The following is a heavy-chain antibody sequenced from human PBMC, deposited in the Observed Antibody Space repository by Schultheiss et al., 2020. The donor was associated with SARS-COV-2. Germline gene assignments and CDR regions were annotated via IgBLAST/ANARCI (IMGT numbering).Heavy chain of an antibody. V-gene: IGHV3-NL1*01. CDR1: GFTFSSYG. CDR2: ISGSGGST. CDR3: ARADDIAFPEYYMDV. Sequence: GGSLRLSCAASGFTFSSYGMHWVRQAPGKGLEWVSAISGSGGSTYYADSVKGRFTISRDNAKNTLYLQMNSLRAEDTAVYYCARADDIAFPEYYMDVWGKGTTVTVSS. D-gene: IGHD3-9*01. J-gene: IGHJ6*03.